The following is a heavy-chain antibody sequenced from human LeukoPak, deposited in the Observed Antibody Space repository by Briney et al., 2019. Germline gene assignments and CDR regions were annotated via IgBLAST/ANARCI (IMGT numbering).Heavy chain of an antibody. Sequence: EASVKVSCKASGYTFTSYYMHWVRQAPGQGLEWMGIINPSGGSTSYAQKFQGRVTMTRDTSTSTVYMELSSLRSEDTAVYYCARDQVAHGITTFGVVISSGQYNWFDPWGQGTLVTVSS. CDR1: GYTFTSYY. J-gene: IGHJ5*02. CDR3: ARDQVAHGITTFGVVISSGQYNWFDP. V-gene: IGHV1-46*01. CDR2: INPSGGST. D-gene: IGHD3-3*01.